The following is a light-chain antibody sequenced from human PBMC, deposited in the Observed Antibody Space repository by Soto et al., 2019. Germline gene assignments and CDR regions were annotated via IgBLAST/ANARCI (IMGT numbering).Light chain of an antibody. CDR3: QKYNGAPPET. CDR2: AAS. CDR1: QDISNY. Sequence: DIQMTQSPSSLSATVGDRVTITCRASQDISNYLAWHQQKPGKVPKLLIYAASTLQPGVPSRFSGSGSGTDFTLPISSLQAEDVAAYYCQKYNGAPPETFGPGTKVAIK. V-gene: IGKV1-27*01. J-gene: IGKJ3*01.